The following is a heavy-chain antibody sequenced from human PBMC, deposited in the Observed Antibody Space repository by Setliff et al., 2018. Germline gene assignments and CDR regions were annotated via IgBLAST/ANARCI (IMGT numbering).Heavy chain of an antibody. V-gene: IGHV4-39*01. J-gene: IGHJ6*03. CDR1: GGSISSGNYY. CDR3: ARHKSNGSGSYPSLYMDV. CDR2: IYYSGST. Sequence: SETLSLTCRVSGGSISSGNYYWGLIRQPPGKGLEWVATIYYSGSTYSNPSLKSRLIISVDAPDNQFSVKLSSGTAADTAVYYCARHKSNGSGSYPSLYMDVWGKGIMVTVSS. D-gene: IGHD3-10*01.